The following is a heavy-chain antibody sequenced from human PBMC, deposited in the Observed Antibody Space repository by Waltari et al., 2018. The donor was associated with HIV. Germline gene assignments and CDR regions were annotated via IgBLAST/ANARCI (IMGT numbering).Heavy chain of an antibody. V-gene: IGHV3-9*01. CDR3: AKVAMTSVTSYAIDI. CDR1: GFKFDDYA. Sequence: EVQLVESGGGLVQPGGSLRLSCAASGFKFDDYAMHWVRQAPGKGLEWVSGISWDSDTIGYADSVKGRFTISRDNAKNSLSLQMNSLRAEDTALYYCAKVAMTSVTSYAIDIWGLGTMVTVSS. CDR2: ISWDSDTI. J-gene: IGHJ3*02. D-gene: IGHD4-17*01.